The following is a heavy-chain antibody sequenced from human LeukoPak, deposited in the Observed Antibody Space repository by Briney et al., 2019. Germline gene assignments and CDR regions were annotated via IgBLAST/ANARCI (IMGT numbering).Heavy chain of an antibody. CDR3: ARAQYSDILTGPSDY. Sequence: GGSLRLSCVASGFSVSSYAMSWVRQAPGKGLEWVSGISGSGISTHYADSVKGRFTISRDKSKNTLSLQMNSLRVEDTAVYYCARAQYSDILTGPSDYWGQGTLVTVSS. CDR2: ISGSGIST. V-gene: IGHV3-23*01. D-gene: IGHD3-9*01. J-gene: IGHJ4*02. CDR1: GFSVSSYA.